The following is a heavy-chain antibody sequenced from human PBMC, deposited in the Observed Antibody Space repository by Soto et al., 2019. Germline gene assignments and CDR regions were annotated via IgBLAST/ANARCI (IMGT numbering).Heavy chain of an antibody. V-gene: IGHV4-34*01. D-gene: IGHD6-13*01. CDR3: ASSSSWFSYYYYGMDV. Sequence: SETLSLTCAVYGGSFSGYYWSWIRQPPGKGLEWIGEINHSGSTNYNPSLKSRVTISVDTSKNQFSLKLSSVTAADTAVYYCASSSSWFSYYYYGMDVWGQGTTVTVSS. CDR2: INHSGST. CDR1: GGSFSGYY. J-gene: IGHJ6*02.